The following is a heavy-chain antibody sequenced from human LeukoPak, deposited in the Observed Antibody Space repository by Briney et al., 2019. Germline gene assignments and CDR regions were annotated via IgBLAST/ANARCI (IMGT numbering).Heavy chain of an antibody. CDR2: IKHDGSEI. V-gene: IGHV3-7*02. CDR1: GFTFSDYW. CDR3: ATEYCTDKGNFDL. J-gene: IGHJ2*01. Sequence: GGSLRLSCAASGFTFSDYWMSWVRQAPGRGLEWVANIKHDGSEIYYLDSVKGRFPISRDNAKASLYLQMYGLRVDDSAVYYCATEYCTDKGNFDLWGRGTLVTVSS. D-gene: IGHD2/OR15-2a*01.